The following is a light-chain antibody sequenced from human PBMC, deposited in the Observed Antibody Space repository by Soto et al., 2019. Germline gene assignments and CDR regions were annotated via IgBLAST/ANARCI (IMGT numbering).Light chain of an antibody. J-gene: IGKJ2*02. V-gene: IGKV3D-20*02. Sequence: EIVLTQSPGTLSLSPGERATLSCRASQSVSSDFLSWYQQKPGRAPRLLIYDAYTRATGVGDRFTGSGSATDFSLTITSLEPEDFAVYYCQQRGKWPSTFGPGTKVEMK. CDR3: QQRGKWPST. CDR2: DAY. CDR1: QSVSSDF.